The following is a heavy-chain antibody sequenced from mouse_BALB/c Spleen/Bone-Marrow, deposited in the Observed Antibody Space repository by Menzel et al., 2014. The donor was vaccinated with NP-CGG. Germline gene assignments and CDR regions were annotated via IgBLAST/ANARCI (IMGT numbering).Heavy chain of an antibody. Sequence: VQRVESGAELMKPGASVKISCKATGYTFSNYWIEWVKQRPGHGLEWIGEILPGSGSTIYNEKFKGKATFTADASSNTAYMQLSSLTSEDSAVYHCARSRRYDGPMDYWGQGTSVTVSS. CDR3: ARSRRYDGPMDY. J-gene: IGHJ4*01. CDR2: ILPGSGST. V-gene: IGHV1-9*01. CDR1: GYTFSNYW. D-gene: IGHD2-14*01.